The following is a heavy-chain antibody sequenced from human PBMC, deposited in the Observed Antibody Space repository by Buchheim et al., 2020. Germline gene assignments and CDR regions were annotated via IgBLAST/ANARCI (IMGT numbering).Heavy chain of an antibody. V-gene: IGHV3-30*18. CDR2: ISYDGSNK. Sequence: QVQLVESGGGVVQPGRSLRLSCAASGFTFSSYGMHWVRQAPGKGLEWVAVISYDGSNKYYADSVKGRFTIFRDNSKNTLHLQMNSLRAEDTAVYYCAKDLNSVAVDYWGQGTL. J-gene: IGHJ4*02. CDR3: AKDLNSVAVDY. CDR1: GFTFSSYG. D-gene: IGHD6-19*01.